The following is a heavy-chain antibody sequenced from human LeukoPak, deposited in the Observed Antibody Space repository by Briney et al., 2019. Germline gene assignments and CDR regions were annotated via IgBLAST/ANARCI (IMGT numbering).Heavy chain of an antibody. V-gene: IGHV3-15*01. CDR1: GFTFNNAW. CDR2: IKSKIDGGTT. CDR3: TTEGLWSP. Sequence: PGGSLRLSCAASGFTFNNAWMSWVRQAPGKGLEWVGRIKSKIDGGTTDYAAPVKGRFTISRDDSQNTLFLRMNSLKTEDTAVYYCTTEGLWSPWGQGTLVTVSS. J-gene: IGHJ5*02. D-gene: IGHD4/OR15-4a*01.